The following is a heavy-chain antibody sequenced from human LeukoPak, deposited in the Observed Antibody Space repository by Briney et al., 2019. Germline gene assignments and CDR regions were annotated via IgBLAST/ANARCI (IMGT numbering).Heavy chain of an antibody. D-gene: IGHD3-22*01. Sequence: GGSLRLSCAASGFTFSSSAMSWVRQAPGKGLEWVSNISGSGSGGSTYYADSVKGRFTISRDNATNSLYLQMNSLRAEDTAVYYCASGGGYYYDSSGYPNDYWGQGTLVTVSS. CDR3: ASGGGYYYDSSGYPNDY. V-gene: IGHV3-23*01. J-gene: IGHJ4*02. CDR2: ISGSGSGGST. CDR1: GFTFSSSA.